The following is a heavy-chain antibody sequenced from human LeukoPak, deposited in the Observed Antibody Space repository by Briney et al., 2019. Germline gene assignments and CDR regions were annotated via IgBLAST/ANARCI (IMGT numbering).Heavy chain of an antibody. CDR1: GYTFTGYY. CDR3: AREIEDIVVVVAARGNWFDP. CDR2: INPNSGGT. Sequence: VASVKVSCKASGYTFTGYYMHWVRQAPGQGLEWMGWINPNSGGTNYAQKFQGRVTMTRDTSISTAYMELSRLRSDDTAVYYCAREIEDIVVVVAARGNWFDPWGQGTLVTVSS. D-gene: IGHD2-15*01. V-gene: IGHV1-2*02. J-gene: IGHJ5*02.